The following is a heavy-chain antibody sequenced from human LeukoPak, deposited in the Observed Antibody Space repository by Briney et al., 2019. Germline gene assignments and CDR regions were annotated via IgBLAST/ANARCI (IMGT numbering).Heavy chain of an antibody. CDR1: GFTFSSYD. CDR3: ARALLPYCSGGSCYYYYGMDV. Sequence: GGSLRLSCAASGFTFSSYDMHWVRQATGKGLEWVSAIGTAADTYYPASVKGRFTISRENAKNSLYLQMNSLRAGDTAVYYCARALLPYCSGGSCYYYYGMDVWGQGTAVTVSS. J-gene: IGHJ6*02. CDR2: IGTAADT. D-gene: IGHD2-15*01. V-gene: IGHV3-13*01.